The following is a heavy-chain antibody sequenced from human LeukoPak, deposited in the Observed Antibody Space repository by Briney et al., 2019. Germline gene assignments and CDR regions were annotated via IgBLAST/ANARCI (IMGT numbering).Heavy chain of an antibody. CDR1: GYSFTSYD. CDR3: ARGRGYDRTGYVYYFDF. D-gene: IGHD3-22*01. V-gene: IGHV1-8*01. J-gene: IGHJ4*02. CDR2: MNPNSGNT. Sequence: EASVKVSCKASGYSFTSYDINWVRQAPGRGFEWVGCMNPNSGNTGHAQEFQGRVTMTRDTSMSTAYMELSSLRYEDTAVYYCARGRGYDRTGYVYYFDFWGQGTLVTVSS.